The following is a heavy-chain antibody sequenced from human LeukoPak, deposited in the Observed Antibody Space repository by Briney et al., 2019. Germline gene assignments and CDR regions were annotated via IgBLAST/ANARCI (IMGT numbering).Heavy chain of an antibody. CDR3: AKTKAFTSGFPLDL. CDR1: GLIYSDYA. V-gene: IGHV3-23*01. Sequence: GGSLRLSCAASGLIYSDYAMRWVRQAPGKGLEGVSSISGRGGSIYYADSVKGRFTISRDNSKNTLYLQMNSLRAEDTAVYYWAKTKAFTSGFPLDLWGQGTLVTVSS. J-gene: IGHJ5*02. CDR2: ISGRGGSI. D-gene: IGHD3-22*01.